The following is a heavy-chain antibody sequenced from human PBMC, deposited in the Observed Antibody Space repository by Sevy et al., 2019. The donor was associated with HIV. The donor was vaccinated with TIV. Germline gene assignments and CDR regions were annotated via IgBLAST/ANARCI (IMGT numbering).Heavy chain of an antibody. V-gene: IGHV1-18*01. Sequence: ASVKVSCKASGYTFTSYGISWVRQAPGQGLEWMGWISTYNGNTNYAQKLQGRVTMTTDTSTSTAYMELRSLRSDDTAVYYCATSPGIANWFDPWGQGTLVTVSS. CDR2: ISTYNGNT. J-gene: IGHJ5*02. CDR1: GYTFTSYG. CDR3: ATSPGIANWFDP. D-gene: IGHD6-13*01.